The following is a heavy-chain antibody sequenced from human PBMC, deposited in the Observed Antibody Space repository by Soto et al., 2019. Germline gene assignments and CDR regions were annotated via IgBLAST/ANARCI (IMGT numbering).Heavy chain of an antibody. V-gene: IGHV4-59*01. Sequence: SETLSLTCTVSGDSMRSYSWSWIRQPPGKGLEWIGYIYYSGSTTYNPSFKSRVTISIDTSEKQFSLKLTSVTAADTAVYFCGGDYGSGSYRFDYWGQGALVTVSS. CDR1: GDSMRSYS. CDR2: IYYSGST. CDR3: GGDYGSGSYRFDY. D-gene: IGHD3-10*01. J-gene: IGHJ4*02.